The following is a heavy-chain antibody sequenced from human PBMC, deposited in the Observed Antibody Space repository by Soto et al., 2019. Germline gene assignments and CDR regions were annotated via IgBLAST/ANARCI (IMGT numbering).Heavy chain of an antibody. V-gene: IGHV3-30*03. CDR3: ATVLVAPLGLSTVDY. CDR1: GFTFSSYG. Sequence: VQLVESGGGVVQPGRSLRLSCAASGFTFSSYGMHWVRQAPGKGLEWVAVISYDGSNKYYADSVQGRFTIPRDNSKNTLYLQMTSLRSEDTPVYYCATVLVAPLGLSTVDYWGQGTLVTVSS. CDR2: ISYDGSNK. J-gene: IGHJ4*02. D-gene: IGHD5-12*01.